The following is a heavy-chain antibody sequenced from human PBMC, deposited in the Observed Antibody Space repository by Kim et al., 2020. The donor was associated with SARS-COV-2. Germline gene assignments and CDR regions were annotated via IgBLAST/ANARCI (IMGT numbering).Heavy chain of an antibody. Sequence: GGSLRLSCAASGFTFSSYAMSWVRQAPGKGLEWVSAISGSGGSTYYADSVKGRFTISRDNSKNTLYLQMNSLRAEDTAVYYCAKDRVGLRGKPEYFQHWGQGTLVTVSS. CDR2: ISGSGGST. CDR3: AKDRVGLRGKPEYFQH. D-gene: IGHD2-15*01. CDR1: GFTFSSYA. V-gene: IGHV3-23*01. J-gene: IGHJ1*01.